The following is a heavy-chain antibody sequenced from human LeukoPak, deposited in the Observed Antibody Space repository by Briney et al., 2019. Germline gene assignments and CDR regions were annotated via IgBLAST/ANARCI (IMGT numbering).Heavy chain of an antibody. J-gene: IGHJ4*02. Sequence: SETLSLTCAVYGGSFSGYYWSWIRQPPGKGLEWIGEINHSGSTNYNPSLKSRVTISVDTSKNQFSLKLSSVTAADTAVYYCARGPSYYDFWSGYCIDYWGQGTLVTVSS. CDR1: GGSFSGYY. CDR2: INHSGST. D-gene: IGHD3-3*01. V-gene: IGHV4-34*01. CDR3: ARGPSYYDFWSGYCIDY.